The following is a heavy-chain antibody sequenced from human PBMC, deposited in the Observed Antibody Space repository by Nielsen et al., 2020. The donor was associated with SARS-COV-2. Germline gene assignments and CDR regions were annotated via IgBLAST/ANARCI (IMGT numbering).Heavy chain of an antibody. V-gene: IGHV3-23*03. J-gene: IGHJ4*02. CDR1: GFTFSTYA. CDR2: VYSGGSTT. CDR3: AKDRGGQWLALDY. Sequence: GESLKISCAASGFTFSTYAMGWVRQAPGVGLECVSVVYSGGSTTYYAASVRGRFTISRDDSKNTLYLQMNSLRAEDTAVYYCAKDRGGQWLALDYWGQGTLVTVSS. D-gene: IGHD6-19*01.